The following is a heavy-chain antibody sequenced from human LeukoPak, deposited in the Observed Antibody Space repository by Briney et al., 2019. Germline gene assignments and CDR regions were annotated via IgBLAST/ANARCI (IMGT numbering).Heavy chain of an antibody. J-gene: IGHJ4*02. V-gene: IGHV3-30-3*01. Sequence: GGSLRLSCAASGLTFSSYAMHWVRQAPGKGLEWVAVISFDGSNKYYADSVKGRFTISRDSSQNTLYLQMNSLRDEDTAIYYCARANWGTDYWGQGTLVTVSS. CDR2: ISFDGSNK. CDR1: GLTFSSYA. CDR3: ARANWGTDY. D-gene: IGHD7-27*01.